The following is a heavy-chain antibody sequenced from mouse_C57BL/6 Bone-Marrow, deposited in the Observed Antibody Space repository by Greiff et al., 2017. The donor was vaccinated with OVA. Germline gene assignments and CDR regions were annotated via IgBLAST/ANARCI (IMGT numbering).Heavy chain of an antibody. CDR1: GFSFNTYA. CDR2: IRSKSNNYAT. D-gene: IGHD2-4*01. J-gene: IGHJ4*01. V-gene: IGHV10-1*01. CDR3: VRSDYGDYYAMDY. Sequence: EVKLVESGGGLVQPKGSLKLSCAASGFSFNTYAMNWVRQAPGKGVEWVARIRSKSNNYATYYADSVKDRFTISRDDSESMLYLQMNNLKTEDTAMYYCVRSDYGDYYAMDYWGQGTSVTVSS.